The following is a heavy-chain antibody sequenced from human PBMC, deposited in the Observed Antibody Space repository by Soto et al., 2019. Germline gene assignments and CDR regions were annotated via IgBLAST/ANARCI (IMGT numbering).Heavy chain of an antibody. Sequence: PGGSMRLSCAASGFTFSTYGMSWVRQASGKGMESVSAINGSCYSTYFADSLKGRFTISRDNSKNTLYLQLNSHRAEDTAVYYCATVKEVGASTLFDCRGQGTLVTGSS. D-gene: IGHD1-26*01. CDR3: ATVKEVGASTLFDC. CDR1: GFTFSTYG. J-gene: IGHJ4*02. CDR2: INGSCYST. V-gene: IGHV3-23*01.